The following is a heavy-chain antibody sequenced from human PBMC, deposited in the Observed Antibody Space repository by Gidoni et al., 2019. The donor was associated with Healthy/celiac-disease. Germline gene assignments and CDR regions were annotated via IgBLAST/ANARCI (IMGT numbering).Heavy chain of an antibody. J-gene: IGHJ5*02. Sequence: QVQLVQSGAEVKKPGASVKVSCKASGYTFTSYSMHWVRQAPGQGLEWMGIINPSGGSTSYAQKFQGRVTMTRDTSTSTVYMELSSLRSEDTAVYYCARVGYDYVWGSMFDPWGQGTLVTVSS. CDR1: GYTFTSYS. V-gene: IGHV1-46*01. CDR2: INPSGGST. CDR3: ARVGYDYVWGSMFDP. D-gene: IGHD3-16*01.